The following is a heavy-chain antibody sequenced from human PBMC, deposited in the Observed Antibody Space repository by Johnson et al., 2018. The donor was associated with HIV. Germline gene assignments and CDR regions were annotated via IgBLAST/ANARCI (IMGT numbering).Heavy chain of an antibody. CDR3: TTEDPRGYGYLFSFGDAFDI. V-gene: IGHV3-66*01. CDR1: GLTISDNY. CDR2: LYSGGST. Sequence: EVQLVESGGGLVQPGGSLRLSCAASGLTISDNYMSWVRQAPGKGLECVAVLYSGGSTYYADSVKGRFTISRYNSKNTLYLQMNSLKTEDTAVYYCTTEDPRGYGYLFSFGDAFDIWGQGTMVTVSS. D-gene: IGHD5-18*01. J-gene: IGHJ3*02.